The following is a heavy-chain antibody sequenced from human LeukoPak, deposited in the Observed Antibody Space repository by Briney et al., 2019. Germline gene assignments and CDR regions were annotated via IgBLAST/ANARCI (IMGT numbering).Heavy chain of an antibody. CDR3: ASLTTVTQGYFDS. J-gene: IGHJ4*02. V-gene: IGHV4-59*08. D-gene: IGHD4-17*01. CDR1: GGSISSYY. CDR2: IYYSGST. Sequence: SETLSLTCTVSGGSISSYYWSWIRQPPGKGLELIGYIYYSGSTNYNPSLKSRLTISVDASKNQFSLKLSSVTATDTAVYYCASLTTVTQGYFDSWGQGTLVTVSS.